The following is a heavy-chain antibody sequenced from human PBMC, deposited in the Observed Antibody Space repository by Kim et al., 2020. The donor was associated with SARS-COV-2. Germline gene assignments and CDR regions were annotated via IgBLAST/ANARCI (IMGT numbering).Heavy chain of an antibody. D-gene: IGHD7-27*01. J-gene: IGHJ6*02. CDR3: AKDDTGLGAYYYYGMDV. Sequence: VKGRFTISRDNSKNTLYLQMNSLRAEDTAVYYCAKDDTGLGAYYYYGMDVWGQGTTVTISS. V-gene: IGHV3-23*01.